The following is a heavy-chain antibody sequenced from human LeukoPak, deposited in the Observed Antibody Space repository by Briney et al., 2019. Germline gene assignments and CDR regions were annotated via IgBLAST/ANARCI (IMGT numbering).Heavy chain of an antibody. CDR2: ISSSGSTI. Sequence: PGGSLRLSCAASGFTFSDYYVSWIRQAPGKGLEWVSYISSSGSTIYYADSVKGRFTISRDNAKNSLYLQMNSLRAEDTAVYYCARGRSYYDIYFDYWGQGTLVTVSS. J-gene: IGHJ4*02. CDR1: GFTFSDYY. CDR3: ARGRSYYDIYFDY. V-gene: IGHV3-11*04. D-gene: IGHD1-26*01.